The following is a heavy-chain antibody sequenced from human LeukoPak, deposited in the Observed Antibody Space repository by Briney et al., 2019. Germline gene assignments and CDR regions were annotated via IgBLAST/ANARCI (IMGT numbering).Heavy chain of an antibody. CDR1: GFTFSNYA. D-gene: IGHD2-2*01. CDR2: ISGSGGST. CDR3: AKGFSSRYQLLSAFDI. Sequence: GGSLRLSCAASGFTFSNYAMNWVRQAPGKGLEWVSGISGSGGSTYYADSVKGRFTISRDNSKNTLYLQMNSLRAEDTAVYYCAKGFSSRYQLLSAFDIRGQGTMVTVSS. V-gene: IGHV3-23*01. J-gene: IGHJ3*02.